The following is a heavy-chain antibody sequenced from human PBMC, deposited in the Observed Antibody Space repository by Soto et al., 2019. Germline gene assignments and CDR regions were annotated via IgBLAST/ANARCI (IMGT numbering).Heavy chain of an antibody. CDR3: ASSYSSSWYRYYYYGMDV. V-gene: IGHV1-8*01. CDR2: MNPNSGNT. D-gene: IGHD6-13*01. Sequence: ASVQVSCKASGYTFTSYDINWVRQATGQGLEWMGWMNPNSGNTGYAQKFQGRVTMTRNTSISTAYMELSSLRSEDTAVYYCASSYSSSWYRYYYYGMDVWGQGTTVTVS. J-gene: IGHJ6*02. CDR1: GYTFTSYD.